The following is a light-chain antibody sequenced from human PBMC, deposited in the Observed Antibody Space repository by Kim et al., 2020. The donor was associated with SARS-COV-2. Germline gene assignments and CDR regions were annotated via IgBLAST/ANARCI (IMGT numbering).Light chain of an antibody. Sequence: VTPEQTAGITCSGHKFGDKYVSRYQQKPSQSPVLVIYQVSRRPSGIPERFSGSDSGNTATLTISGTQAMDEGDYYCQAWDKFTAIFGGGTKVTVL. V-gene: IGLV3-1*01. CDR1: KFGDKY. CDR2: QVS. CDR3: QAWDKFTAI. J-gene: IGLJ2*01.